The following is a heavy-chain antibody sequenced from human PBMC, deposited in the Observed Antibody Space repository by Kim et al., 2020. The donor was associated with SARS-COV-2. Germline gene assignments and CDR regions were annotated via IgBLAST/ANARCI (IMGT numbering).Heavy chain of an antibody. CDR3: AKERDIVATLGFDY. D-gene: IGHD5-12*01. CDR2: IWYDGSNK. Sequence: GGSLRLSCAASGFTFSSYGMHWVRQAPGKGLEWVAVIWYDGSNKYYADSVKGRFTISRDNSKNTLYLQMNSLRAEDTAVYYCAKERDIVATLGFDYWGQGTLVTVSS. V-gene: IGHV3-33*06. CDR1: GFTFSSYG. J-gene: IGHJ4*02.